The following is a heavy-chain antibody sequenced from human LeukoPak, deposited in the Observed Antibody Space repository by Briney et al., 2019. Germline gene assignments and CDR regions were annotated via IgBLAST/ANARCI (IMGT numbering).Heavy chain of an antibody. J-gene: IGHJ4*02. V-gene: IGHV3-21*01. CDR2: ISSSSSYI. CDR1: GFTFSSYS. Sequence: GGSLRLSCAASGFTFSSYSMNWVRQAPGKGLEWVSSISSSSSYIYYADSVKGRFTISRDNAKNSLYLQMNSLRAEDTAVCYCARDGYYYDSSGYYWGQGTLVTVSS. CDR3: ARDGYYYDSSGYY. D-gene: IGHD3-22*01.